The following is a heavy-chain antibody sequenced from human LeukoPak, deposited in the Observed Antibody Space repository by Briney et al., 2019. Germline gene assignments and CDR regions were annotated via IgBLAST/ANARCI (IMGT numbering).Heavy chain of an antibody. J-gene: IGHJ4*02. D-gene: IGHD3-10*01. CDR1: GGPISNYY. V-gene: IGHV4-59*08. Sequence: SETLSLTCTVSGGPISNYYWSWIRQPPGKGLEWIGYIYYSGSTNYNPSLKSRVTISVDTSSNQFSLKLNSVTAADTAVYYCARRAYGSGSFNRYHFDYWGQGTLVAVSS. CDR2: IYYSGST. CDR3: ARRAYGSGSFNRYHFDY.